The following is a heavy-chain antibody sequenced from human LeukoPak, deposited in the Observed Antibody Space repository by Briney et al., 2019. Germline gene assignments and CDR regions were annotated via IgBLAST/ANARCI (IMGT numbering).Heavy chain of an antibody. CDR2: ISSSSTYI. V-gene: IGHV3-21*01. CDR1: GFTFSIYS. J-gene: IGHJ4*02. D-gene: IGHD1-1*01. CDR3: ARDSDWNDIFDY. Sequence: GSLRLSCAASGFTFSIYSMNWIRQAPGKGLEWVSSISSSSTYIYYADSVKGRLTISRDNAKNSLYLQMNSLRAEDTAVYYCARDSDWNDIFDYWGQGTLVTVSS.